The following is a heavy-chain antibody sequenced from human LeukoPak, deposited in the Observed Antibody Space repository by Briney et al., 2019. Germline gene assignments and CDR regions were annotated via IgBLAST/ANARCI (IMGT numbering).Heavy chain of an antibody. V-gene: IGHV3-23*01. D-gene: IGHD3-3*01. CDR2: ISGSGGST. J-gene: IGHJ4*02. CDR3: AKDTERFLEWLLSVFDY. CDR1: GFTFSSYA. Sequence: PGGSLRLSCAASGFTFSSYAMSWVRQAPEKGLEWVSAISGSGGSTYYADSVKGRFTISRDNSKNTLYLQMNSLRAEDTAVYYCAKDTERFLEWLLSVFDYWGQGTLVTVSS.